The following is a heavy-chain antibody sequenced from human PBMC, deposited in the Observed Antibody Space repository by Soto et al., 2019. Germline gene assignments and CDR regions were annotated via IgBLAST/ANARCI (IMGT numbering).Heavy chain of an antibody. V-gene: IGHV3-23*01. CDR3: AKASLTQLGPQGSY. D-gene: IGHD6-6*01. CDR2: ISGSGGST. CDR1: GFTFSNYA. Sequence: PGGSLRLSCAASGFTFSNYAISWVRQAPGKGLEWVSSISGSGGSTYYADSVKGRFTISRDNSKNTLYLQMNSLRAEDTAVYYCAKASLTQLGPQGSYWGQGTLVTVSS. J-gene: IGHJ4*02.